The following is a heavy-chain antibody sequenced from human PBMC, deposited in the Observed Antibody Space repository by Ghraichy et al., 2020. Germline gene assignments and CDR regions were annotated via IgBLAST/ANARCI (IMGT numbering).Heavy chain of an antibody. Sequence: SLNISCAASGFIFDDYDMHWVRQAPGKGLEWVSGISWNSASMGYADSVKGRVTISRDNAKNSLFLQMNSLRAEDTALYYCAKPTHSYYDRNYGMDVWGQGTTVTVSS. J-gene: IGHJ6*02. CDR3: AKPTHSYYDRNYGMDV. V-gene: IGHV3-9*01. CDR1: GFIFDDYD. CDR2: ISWNSASM. D-gene: IGHD3-22*01.